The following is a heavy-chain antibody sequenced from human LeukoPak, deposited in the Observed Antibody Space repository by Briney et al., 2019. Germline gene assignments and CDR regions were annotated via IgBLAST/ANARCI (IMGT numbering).Heavy chain of an antibody. CDR2: ISSSGSTI. J-gene: IGHJ6*02. Sequence: GGSLRLSCAASGFTFSDYYMSWIRQAPGKGLEWVSYISSSGSTIYYADSVKGRFTISRDNAKNSLYLQMNSLRAEDTAVYYCARDRAKWLRFFDYYYGMDVWGQGTTVTVSS. V-gene: IGHV3-11*01. CDR3: ARDRAKWLRFFDYYYGMDV. CDR1: GFTFSDYY. D-gene: IGHD5-12*01.